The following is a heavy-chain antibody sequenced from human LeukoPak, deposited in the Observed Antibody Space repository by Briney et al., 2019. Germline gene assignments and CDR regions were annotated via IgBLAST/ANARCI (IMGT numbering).Heavy chain of an antibody. CDR3: ARDRDMVLPPAGLDV. CDR2: ISSSSTYI. D-gene: IGHD2-8*01. Sequence: GGSLRLSCAASGFIFSSYSINWVRQAPGKGLEWVSFISSSSTYIYYADSVKGRFTISRDNAKNSLYLQMDSLRAEDTAVYYCARDRDMVLPPAGLDVWGRGATVTVSS. CDR1: GFIFSSYS. V-gene: IGHV3-21*01. J-gene: IGHJ6*04.